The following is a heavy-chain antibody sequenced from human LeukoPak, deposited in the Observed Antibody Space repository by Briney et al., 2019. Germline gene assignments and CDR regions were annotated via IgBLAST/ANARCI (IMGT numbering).Heavy chain of an antibody. V-gene: IGHV4-39*01. CDR2: IYYSGST. Sequence: SEALSLTCTVSGGSISSSNYYWGWIRQPPGKGLEWIGSIYYSGSTYYNPSLKSRVTISVDTSKNQFSLKLSSVTAGDTAVYYCASWDMVRGVIIDYWGQGTLVTVSS. J-gene: IGHJ4*02. CDR3: ASWDMVRGVIIDY. D-gene: IGHD3-10*01. CDR1: GGSISSSNYY.